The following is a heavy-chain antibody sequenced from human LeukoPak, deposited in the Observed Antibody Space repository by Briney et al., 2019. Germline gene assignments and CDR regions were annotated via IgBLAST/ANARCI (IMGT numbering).Heavy chain of an antibody. V-gene: IGHV7-4-1*02. Sequence: ASVKVSCKASGYTFTSYAMAWVRPAPGQGLEWMGWINTNTGNPTYAQDFTGRFVFSLDTSVSTAYLQISTLKAEDTAVYYCATAGIQNTPYYYDSSLDYWGQGTLVTVSS. CDR2: INTNTGNP. CDR1: GYTFTSYA. CDR3: ATAGIQNTPYYYDSSLDY. D-gene: IGHD3-22*01. J-gene: IGHJ4*02.